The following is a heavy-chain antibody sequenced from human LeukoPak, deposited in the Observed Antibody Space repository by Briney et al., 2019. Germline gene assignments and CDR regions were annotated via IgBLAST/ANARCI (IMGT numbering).Heavy chain of an antibody. CDR3: ASLLGDKTIFDF. CDR2: IKREGSGG. CDR1: GLIFGSRW. V-gene: IGHV3-7*01. Sequence: GGSLRLSCAASGLIFGSRWGSWIRQAPGKGLEWVANIKREGSGGYYLDSVKGRFTISRDNAKNSLYLQMNSLRAEDTAVYYCASLLGDKTIFDFWGQGTLVTVSS. J-gene: IGHJ4*02. D-gene: IGHD1-26*01.